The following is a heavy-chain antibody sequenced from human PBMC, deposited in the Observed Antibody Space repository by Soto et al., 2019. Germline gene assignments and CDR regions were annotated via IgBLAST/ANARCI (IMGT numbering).Heavy chain of an antibody. CDR2: ISGSGGST. D-gene: IGHD3-22*01. V-gene: IGHV3-23*01. CDR1: GFTFSSYA. Sequence: EVQLLESGGGLVQPGGSLRLSCAASGFTFSSYAMSWVRQAPGKGLEWVSAISGSGGSTYYADSVKGRFTISRDNSKNSLYLQMNSLRAEDTAVYYCAKDWAITMIVVVITTGFDYWGQGTLVTVSS. J-gene: IGHJ4*02. CDR3: AKDWAITMIVVVITTGFDY.